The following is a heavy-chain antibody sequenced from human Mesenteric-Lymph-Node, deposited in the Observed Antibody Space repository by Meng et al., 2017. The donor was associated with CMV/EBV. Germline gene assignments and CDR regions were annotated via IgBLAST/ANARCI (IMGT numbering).Heavy chain of an antibody. CDR1: GFTFSSYW. D-gene: IGHD6-19*01. CDR2: INSDGSST. CDR3: ARTIAVAAPGDY. Sequence: GESLKISCAASGFTFSSYWMHWVRQAPGKGLVWVSRINSDGSSTSYADSVKGRFTISRDNSKNTLYLQMNSLRAEDTAVYYCARTIAVAAPGDYWGQGTLVTVSS. J-gene: IGHJ4*02. V-gene: IGHV3-74*01.